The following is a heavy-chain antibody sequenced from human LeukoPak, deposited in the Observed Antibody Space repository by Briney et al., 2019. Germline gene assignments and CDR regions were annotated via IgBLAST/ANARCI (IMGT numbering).Heavy chain of an antibody. CDR2: IYHSGST. CDR3: ARNRDGYNSFDY. CDR1: GGSISSYY. V-gene: IGHV4-39*07. Sequence: PSETLSLTCTVSGGSISSYYWGWIRQPPGKGLEWIGSIYHSGSTYYNPSLRSRVTISVDTSKNHFSLKLSSVTAADTAVYYCARNRDGYNSFDYWGQGTLVTVSS. D-gene: IGHD5-24*01. J-gene: IGHJ4*02.